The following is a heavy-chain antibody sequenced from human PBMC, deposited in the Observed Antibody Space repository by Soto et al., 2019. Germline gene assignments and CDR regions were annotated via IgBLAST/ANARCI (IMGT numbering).Heavy chain of an antibody. Sequence: GGSLRLSCAASGFTFISYAMHWVLQAPCKGLEWVAVISYDGSNKYYADSVKGRFTISRDNSKNTLYLQMNSLRAEDTAVYYCARERQGLSYYYYYYGMDVWGQGTTVTVSS. V-gene: IGHV3-30-3*01. CDR2: ISYDGSNK. CDR1: GFTFISYA. J-gene: IGHJ6*02. CDR3: ARERQGLSYYYYYYGMDV. D-gene: IGHD3-16*02.